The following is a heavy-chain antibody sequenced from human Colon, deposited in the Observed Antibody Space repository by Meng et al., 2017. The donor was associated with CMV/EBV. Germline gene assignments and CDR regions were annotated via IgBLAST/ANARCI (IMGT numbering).Heavy chain of an antibody. CDR1: EFSVSNNE. V-gene: IGHV3-23*03. Sequence: GESLKISCAASEFSVSNNEMSWVRQAPGKGLEWVSLIYAGGTSADYADSVKGRFTISRENSKNMLYLQMNSVRVEDTAVYYCAKEMVPAAPTGCFDPWGQGTLVTVSS. CDR3: AKEMVPAAPTGCFDP. J-gene: IGHJ5*02. CDR2: IYAGGTSA. D-gene: IGHD2-2*01.